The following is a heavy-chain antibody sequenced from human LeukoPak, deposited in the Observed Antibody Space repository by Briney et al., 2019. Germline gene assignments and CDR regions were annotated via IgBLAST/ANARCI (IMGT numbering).Heavy chain of an antibody. CDR1: GFTVSSNY. CDR2: ITSSSNYI. J-gene: IGHJ4*02. CDR3: ARDRGYFDN. V-gene: IGHV3-21*01. Sequence: GGSLRLSCAASGFTVSSNYMSWVRQAPGKGLEWLSSITSSSNYIYYADSVKGRFTISRDNVQNSLYLQMNSLRAEDTAMYYCARDRGYFDNWGQGTLVTVSS.